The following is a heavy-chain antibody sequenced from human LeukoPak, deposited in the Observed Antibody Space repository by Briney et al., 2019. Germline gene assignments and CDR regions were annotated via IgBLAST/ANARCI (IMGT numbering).Heavy chain of an antibody. D-gene: IGHD3-10*01. CDR3: ARAPVTMVRGVVVYYSYGMDV. CDR1: GYTFTSYG. V-gene: IGHV1-18*01. Sequence: GASVKVSCKASGYTFTSYGISWVRQAPGQGLEWMGWISAYNGNTNYAQKLQGRVTMTTDTSTSTAYMELRSLRSDDTAAYYCARAPVTMVRGVVVYYSYGMDVWGQGTTVTVSS. CDR2: ISAYNGNT. J-gene: IGHJ6*02.